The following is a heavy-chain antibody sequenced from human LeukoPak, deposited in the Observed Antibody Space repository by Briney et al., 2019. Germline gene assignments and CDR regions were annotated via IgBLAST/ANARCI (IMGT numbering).Heavy chain of an antibody. CDR2: ISDIGSI. D-gene: IGHD2/OR15-2a*01. J-gene: IGHJ4*02. CDR3: AGHHPRNTVDF. Sequence: SETLSLTCYVSGDSINNDDYYWSWIRQPPGKGLEWIAYISDIGSINYNPSLKSRVTISLDTSKNQFSLKLSSVTAADTAVYYCAGHHPRNTVDFWGQGTLVTVSS. V-gene: IGHV4-61*08. CDR1: GDSINNDDYY.